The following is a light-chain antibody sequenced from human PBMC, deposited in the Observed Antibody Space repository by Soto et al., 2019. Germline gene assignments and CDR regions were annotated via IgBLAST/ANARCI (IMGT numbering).Light chain of an antibody. Sequence: QSALTQPASVSGSPGQSITISCTGTSSDVGGYNYVSWYQQHPGKAPKLMIYDVSNRPSGVSNRFSGSKSGNTASLTTFGFQAEDEADYYCSSYTSGSTDVFGTGTKLTVL. CDR1: SSDVGGYNY. V-gene: IGLV2-14*01. CDR2: DVS. CDR3: SSYTSGSTDV. J-gene: IGLJ1*01.